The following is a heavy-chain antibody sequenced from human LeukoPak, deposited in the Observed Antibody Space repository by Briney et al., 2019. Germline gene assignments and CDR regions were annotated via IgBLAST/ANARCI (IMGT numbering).Heavy chain of an antibody. CDR3: AGSSGYFDDY. J-gene: IGHJ4*02. Sequence: GRSLRLSCAASGFTFSSYAMHWVRQAPGKGLEWVAVISYDGSNKYYADSVKGRFTISRDNSKNTLYLQMNSLRAEDTAVYYCAGSSGYFDDYWGQGTLVTVSS. D-gene: IGHD2/OR15-2a*01. V-gene: IGHV3-30-3*01. CDR1: GFTFSSYA. CDR2: ISYDGSNK.